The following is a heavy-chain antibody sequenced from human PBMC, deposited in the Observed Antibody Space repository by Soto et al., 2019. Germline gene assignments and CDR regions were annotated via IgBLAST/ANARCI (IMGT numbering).Heavy chain of an antibody. J-gene: IGHJ3*02. CDR2: ISSSGGNT. D-gene: IGHD3-10*01. CDR3: AKRPTSTGFGDPFDI. V-gene: IGHV3-23*01. Sequence: GGSLRLSCAASGFTFSTYAMSWVRQAPGKGLEWVSTISSSGGNTYYTDSVKGRFTIPRDNSKNTLYLQMNSLRAEDTAIYYCAKRPTSTGFGDPFDIWGQGTMVTVSS. CDR1: GFTFSTYA.